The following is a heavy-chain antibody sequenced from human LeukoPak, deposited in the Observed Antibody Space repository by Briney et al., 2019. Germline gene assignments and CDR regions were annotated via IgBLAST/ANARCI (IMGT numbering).Heavy chain of an antibody. Sequence: ASVKVSCKASGGTFSSYAISWVRQAPGQGLEWMGGIIPIFGTANYAQKFQGRVTITADESTSTAYMELSSLRSEDTAVYYCARDRLSSSWYRNWFDPWGQGTLVTVSS. CDR2: IIPIFGTA. D-gene: IGHD6-13*01. V-gene: IGHV1-69*13. CDR3: ARDRLSSSWYRNWFDP. CDR1: GGTFSSYA. J-gene: IGHJ5*02.